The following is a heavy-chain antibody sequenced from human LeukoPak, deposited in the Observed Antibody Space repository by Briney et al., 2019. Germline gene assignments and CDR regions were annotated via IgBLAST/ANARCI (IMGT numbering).Heavy chain of an antibody. CDR2: IYYSGST. J-gene: IGHJ3*02. CDR1: GGSISSSCYC. CDR3: ARDQYSYGSDAFDI. V-gene: IGHV4-39*07. D-gene: IGHD5-18*01. Sequence: SETLSLTCAVSGGSISSSCYCWGWIRQPPGKGLEWIVSIYYSGSTYYNPSLKIRVTISLYTSKNHFSLKLRSVTAADTAVYYCARDQYSYGSDAFDIWGQGTMLTVSS.